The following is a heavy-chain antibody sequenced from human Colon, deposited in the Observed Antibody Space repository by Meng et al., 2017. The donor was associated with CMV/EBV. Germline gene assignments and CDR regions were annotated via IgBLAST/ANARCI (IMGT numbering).Heavy chain of an antibody. J-gene: IGHJ4*02. CDR1: GFTFSASW. V-gene: IGHV3-7*01. D-gene: IGHD5-24*01. CDR3: ARLPITVIEYYFDS. CDR2: INQDGSEQ. Sequence: GESLKISCAASGFTFSASWMSWVRQAPGKGLEWVANINQDGSEQYYVDSVKGRFTISRDNAKNSLYLQMTSLRAEDTAVYYCARLPITVIEYYFDSWGQGKLVTVSS.